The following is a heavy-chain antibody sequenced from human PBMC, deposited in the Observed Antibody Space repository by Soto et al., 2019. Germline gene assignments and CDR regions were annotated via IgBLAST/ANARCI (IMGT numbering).Heavy chain of an antibody. D-gene: IGHD6-13*01. J-gene: IGHJ5*02. CDR3: ASQGSSWYSNWFDP. CDR2: IYTSGST. V-gene: IGHV4-4*07. Sequence: QVQLQESGPGLVKPSETLSLTCTVSGGSISSYYWSWIRQPAGKGLEWIGRIYTSGSTNYNPSLKSRVTMSVDTSKNQFSLKLSSVTATDTAVYYCASQGSSWYSNWFDPWGQGTLVTVSS. CDR1: GGSISSYY.